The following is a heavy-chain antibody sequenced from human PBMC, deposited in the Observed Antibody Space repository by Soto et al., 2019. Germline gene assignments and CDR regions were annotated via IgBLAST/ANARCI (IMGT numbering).Heavy chain of an antibody. CDR1: GFSLSTSGVG. J-gene: IGHJ6*02. Sequence: QITLKESGPTLVKPTQTLTLTCTFSGFSLSTSGVGVGWIRQPPGKALEWLALIYWDDDKRYSPSLKSRLTITKDTSKNQVVLTMTNMDPVDTATYYCAHRTESYCSGGSCYPYYYYGMDVWGQGTTVTVSS. D-gene: IGHD2-15*01. CDR2: IYWDDDK. V-gene: IGHV2-5*02. CDR3: AHRTESYCSGGSCYPYYYYGMDV.